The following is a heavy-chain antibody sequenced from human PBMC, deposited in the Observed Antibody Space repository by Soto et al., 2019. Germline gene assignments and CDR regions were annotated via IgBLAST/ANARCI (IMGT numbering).Heavy chain of an antibody. Sequence: GASVKVSCKASGYTFTSYAMHWVRQAPGQRLEWMGWINAGNGNTKYSQKFQGRVTITRDTSASTAYMELSSLRSEDTAVYYCARGGGGRLYYYCYGMDVWGQGTTVTVSS. CDR3: ARGGGGRLYYYCYGMDV. J-gene: IGHJ6*02. V-gene: IGHV1-3*01. D-gene: IGHD5-12*01. CDR2: INAGNGNT. CDR1: GYTFTSYA.